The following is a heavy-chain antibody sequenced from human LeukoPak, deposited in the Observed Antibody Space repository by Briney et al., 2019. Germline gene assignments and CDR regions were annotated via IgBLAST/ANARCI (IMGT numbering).Heavy chain of an antibody. CDR2: INSDGSST. CDR1: GFTFSSYW. J-gene: IGHJ6*02. V-gene: IGHV3-74*01. CDR3: AGAGAAAGFYYYYGMDV. D-gene: IGHD6-13*01. Sequence: GGSLTLSCAASGFTFSSYWMHWVRQAPGKGLVWVSRINSDGSSTSYADSVKGRFTISRDNAKNTLYLQMNSLRAEDTAVYYCAGAGAAAGFYYYYGMDVWGQGTTVTVSS.